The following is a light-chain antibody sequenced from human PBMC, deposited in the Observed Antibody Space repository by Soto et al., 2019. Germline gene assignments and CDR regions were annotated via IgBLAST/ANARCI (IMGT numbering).Light chain of an antibody. J-gene: IGKJ5*01. CDR1: QSVVNNY. V-gene: IGKV3-20*01. Sequence: ENVLTQSPDTLSLSPGERATLSCRAGQSVVNNYLAWYQQKPGQAPRLLMYRASTRASGIADRFSGSGSGTDFTLTISRLEPDDFAVYYCQNYGSTVITFGQRTRLEMK. CDR2: RAS. CDR3: QNYGSTVIT.